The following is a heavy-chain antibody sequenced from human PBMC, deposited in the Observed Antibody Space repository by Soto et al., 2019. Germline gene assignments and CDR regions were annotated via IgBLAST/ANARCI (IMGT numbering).Heavy chain of an antibody. CDR3: AKDTYYYDRSGYYTYDH. D-gene: IGHD3-22*01. J-gene: IGHJ4*02. Sequence: GSLRLSCAASGFTFSSYGVHWVRQAPGKGLEWVGSVPYDGSNKHYGDSVKGRFTISRDNYRNTLDLQMNSLRAEDTAVYYCAKDTYYYDRSGYYTYDHWGQGT. CDR1: GFTFSSYG. CDR2: VPYDGSNK. V-gene: IGHV3-30*18.